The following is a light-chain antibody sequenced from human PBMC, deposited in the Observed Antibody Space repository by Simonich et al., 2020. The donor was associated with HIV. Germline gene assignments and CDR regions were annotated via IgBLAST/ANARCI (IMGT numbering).Light chain of an antibody. Sequence: QSVLTQPPSASGTPGQRVTISCSCSHYNNGNNPVTWYQKFPGTAPKLLIYGNSNRPSGVPYRFSVSKSGTSASLAITGLQAEEEADYYCQSSDSSLSGSVFGGGTKLTVL. CDR1: HYNNGNNP. J-gene: IGLJ3*02. CDR2: GNS. V-gene: IGLV1-40*01. CDR3: QSSDSSLSGSV.